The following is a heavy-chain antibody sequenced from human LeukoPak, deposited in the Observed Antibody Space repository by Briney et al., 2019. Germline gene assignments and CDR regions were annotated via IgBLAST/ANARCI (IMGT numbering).Heavy chain of an antibody. D-gene: IGHD4-17*01. CDR1: GYSISSGYY. V-gene: IGHV4-4*07. J-gene: IGHJ6*02. CDR3: ARGGYGDYKLHYYHYGMDV. Sequence: SETLSLTCIVSGYSISSGYYWSWIRQPAGKGLEWTGRIYTSGSTNYNPSLKSRVTMSVDTSKNQFSLKLSSVTAADTAVYYCARGGYGDYKLHYYHYGMDVWGQGTTVTVSS. CDR2: IYTSGST.